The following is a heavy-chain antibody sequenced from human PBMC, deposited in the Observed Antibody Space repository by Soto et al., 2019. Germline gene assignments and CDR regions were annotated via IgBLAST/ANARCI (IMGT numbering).Heavy chain of an antibody. CDR1: GFTFSSYA. CDR3: ASLYSSSYYYGMDV. CDR2: ISYDGSNK. D-gene: IGHD6-6*01. J-gene: IGHJ6*02. V-gene: IGHV3-30-3*01. Sequence: QVQLVESGGGVAQPGRSLRLSCAASGFTFSSYAMHWVRQAPGKGLEWVAVISYDGSNKYYADSVKGRFTISRDNSKNTLYLQMNSLRAEDTAVYYCASLYSSSYYYGMDVWGQGTTVTVSS.